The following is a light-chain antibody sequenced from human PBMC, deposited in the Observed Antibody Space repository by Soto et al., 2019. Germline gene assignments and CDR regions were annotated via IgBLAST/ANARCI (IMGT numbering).Light chain of an antibody. CDR1: QSVSSSY. CDR2: GAS. CDR3: QQYPDLPMT. J-gene: IGKJ5*01. V-gene: IGKV3-20*01. Sequence: EIVLTQSPGSLSLSPGGGATLSGRASQSVSSSYLAWYQQKPGQAPRLLIYGASSRATGIPDRFSGSGSGTDFTLTISRLEPEDFAVYFCQQYPDLPMTFGQGTRLEIK.